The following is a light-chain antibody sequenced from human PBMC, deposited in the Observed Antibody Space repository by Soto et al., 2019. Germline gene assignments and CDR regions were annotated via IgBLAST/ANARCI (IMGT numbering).Light chain of an antibody. V-gene: IGLV2-14*01. CDR3: SSYTSGSILV. CDR1: SSDLGGYNY. CDR2: DVS. Sequence: QSALTQPASVSGSPGQSITISCTGTSSDLGGYNYVSWYQQHPGKAPKLMIFDVSSRPSGVSNRFSGSKSGNTASLTISGLQPEDEADYYCSSYTSGSILVFGPGTKVTVL. J-gene: IGLJ1*01.